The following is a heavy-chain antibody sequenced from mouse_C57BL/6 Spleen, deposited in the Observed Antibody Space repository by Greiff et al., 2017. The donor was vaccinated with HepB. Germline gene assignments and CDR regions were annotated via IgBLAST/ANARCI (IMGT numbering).Heavy chain of an antibody. CDR3: AREGIYYDGSSSYFDY. CDR1: GYAFSSYW. Sequence: VQVVESGAELVKPGASVKISCKASGYAFSSYWMNWVKQRPGKGLEWIGQIYPGDGDTNYNGKFKGKATLTADKSSSTAYMQLSSLTSEDSAVYFCAREGIYYDGSSSYFDYWGQGTTLTVSS. V-gene: IGHV1-80*01. J-gene: IGHJ2*01. CDR2: IYPGDGDT. D-gene: IGHD1-1*01.